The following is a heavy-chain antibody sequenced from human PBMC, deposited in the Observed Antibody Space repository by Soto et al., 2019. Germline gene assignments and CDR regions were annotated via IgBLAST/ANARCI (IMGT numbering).Heavy chain of an antibody. CDR1: GGTFSSYT. CDR2: IIPILGIA. Sequence: QVQLVQSGAEVKKPGSSVKVSCKASGGTFSSYTISWVRQAPGQGLEWMGRIIPILGIANYAQKFQGRVTITADKSTSTAYMGPRSPGSEDTAVYYCARDWHPAHGCSTSGYGGGGGYDYWGQGTLVTVSS. D-gene: IGHD2-2*01. V-gene: IGHV1-69*08. J-gene: IGHJ4*02. CDR3: ARDWHPAHGCSTSGYGGGGGYDY.